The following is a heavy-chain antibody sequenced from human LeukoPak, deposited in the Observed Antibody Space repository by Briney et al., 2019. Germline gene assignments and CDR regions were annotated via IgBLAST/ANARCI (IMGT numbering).Heavy chain of an antibody. D-gene: IGHD4-23*01. CDR2: IKQDGSEK. Sequence: AGGSLRLSCAASGFTFSSYWMGWVRQAPGKGLEWVANIKQDGSEKYYGDSVKGRFTISRDNAKNSLYLQMNSMRAEDTAVSYCARHDYGGNSVGYWGQGTLVTVSS. CDR1: GFTFSSYW. CDR3: ARHDYGGNSVGY. J-gene: IGHJ4*02. V-gene: IGHV3-7*01.